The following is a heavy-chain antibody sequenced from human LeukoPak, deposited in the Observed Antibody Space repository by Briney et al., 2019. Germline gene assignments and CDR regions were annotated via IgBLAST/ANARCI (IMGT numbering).Heavy chain of an antibody. D-gene: IGHD6-19*01. CDR2: INPNSGGT. CDR3: ARGGSGCYFNTDY. Sequence: ASVRVSCKASGYTFTGYYMHWVRQAPGQGLEWMGWINPNSGGTNYAQKFKGRVTMTRDKSISTAYVELSRLRSDDTAVYYCARGGSGCYFNTDYWGQGTLVTVSS. CDR1: GYTFTGYY. J-gene: IGHJ4*02. V-gene: IGHV1-2*02.